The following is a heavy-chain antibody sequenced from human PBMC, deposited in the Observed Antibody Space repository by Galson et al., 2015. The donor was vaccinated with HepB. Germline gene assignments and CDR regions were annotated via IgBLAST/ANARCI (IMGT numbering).Heavy chain of an antibody. CDR2: ISSSSSYI. V-gene: IGHV3-21*01. D-gene: IGHD6-13*01. CDR1: GFTFSSYS. Sequence: SLRLSCAAPGFTFSSYSMNWVRQAPGKGLEWVSSISSSSSYIYYADSVKGRFTISRDNAKNSLYLQMNSLRAEDAAVYYCARELSSSWYSSAEYFQHWGQGTLVTVSS. J-gene: IGHJ1*01. CDR3: ARELSSSWYSSAEYFQH.